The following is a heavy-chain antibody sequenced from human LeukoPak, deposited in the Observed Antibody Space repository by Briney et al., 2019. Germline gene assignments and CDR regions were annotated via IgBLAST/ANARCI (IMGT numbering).Heavy chain of an antibody. Sequence: HPGRSLRLSCAASGFSFSSYGMHWVRQAPGKGLEWVAVIWYDGSNKYYADSVKGRFTISKDNSKNTLYLEMNSLRAEDTAVYYCAKRGYSSSWYYFDYWGQGTLVTVSS. V-gene: IGHV3-33*06. J-gene: IGHJ4*02. CDR1: GFSFSSYG. CDR2: IWYDGSNK. D-gene: IGHD6-13*01. CDR3: AKRGYSSSWYYFDY.